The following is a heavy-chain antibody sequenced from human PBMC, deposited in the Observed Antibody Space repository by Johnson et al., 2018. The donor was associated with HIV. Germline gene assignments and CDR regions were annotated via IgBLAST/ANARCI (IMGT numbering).Heavy chain of an antibody. V-gene: IGHV3-66*01. CDR2: IFSGGST. D-gene: IGHD5-24*01. CDR1: GFTVSSNY. CDR3: ARACRDGYTCDAFDI. J-gene: IGHJ3*02. Sequence: VQLLESGGGLVQPGGSLRLSCAASGFTVSSNYMSWVRQAPGKGLEWVSVIFSGGSTYYADSVHGRFTISRDNSKNTLYLQMNSLRAEDTALYYCARACRDGYTCDAFDIWGQGTMVTVSS.